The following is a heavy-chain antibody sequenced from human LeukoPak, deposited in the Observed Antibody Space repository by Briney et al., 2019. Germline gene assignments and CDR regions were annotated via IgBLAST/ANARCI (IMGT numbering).Heavy chain of an antibody. Sequence: PSETLSLTCTVSGASISSYYWSWIRQPAGKGLEWIGRMYISGSTNYNPSLKSRVTMSVDTSKNQFPLKLSSVTAADTAVYYCARENHDSSRVRWFDPWGQGTLVTVSS. CDR1: GASISSYY. V-gene: IGHV4-4*07. CDR2: MYISGST. J-gene: IGHJ5*02. D-gene: IGHD3-22*01. CDR3: ARENHDSSRVRWFDP.